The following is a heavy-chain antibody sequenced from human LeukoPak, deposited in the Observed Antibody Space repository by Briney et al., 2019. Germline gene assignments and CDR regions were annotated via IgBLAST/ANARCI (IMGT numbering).Heavy chain of an antibody. Sequence: SETLSLTCTVSGGSISSYYWSWIRQPPGMVRERIGDIYYSGSTNYPPALHSRVTISVDTPKNKFSLMLRSVTAADTAVYYCSRDRGNPQWLVSGIEYWGQGTLVTVSS. CDR2: IYYSGST. J-gene: IGHJ4*02. D-gene: IGHD6-19*01. V-gene: IGHV4-59*01. CDR1: GGSISSYY. CDR3: SRDRGNPQWLVSGIEY.